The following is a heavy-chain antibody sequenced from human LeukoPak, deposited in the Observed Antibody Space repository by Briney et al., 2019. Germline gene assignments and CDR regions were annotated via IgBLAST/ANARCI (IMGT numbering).Heavy chain of an antibody. CDR1: GFTFSSYG. CDR3: AKAGEMATIGY. CDR2: ISYDGSNK. V-gene: IGHV3-30*18. J-gene: IGHJ4*02. Sequence: SGGSLRLSCAASGFTFSSYGMHWVRQAPGKGLEWVAVISYDGSNKYYADSVKGRFTISRDNSKNTLYLQMNSLRAEDTAVYYCAKAGEMATIGYWGREPWSPSPQ. D-gene: IGHD5-24*01.